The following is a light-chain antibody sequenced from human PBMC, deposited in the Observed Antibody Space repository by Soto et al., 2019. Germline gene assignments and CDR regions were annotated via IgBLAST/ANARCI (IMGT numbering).Light chain of an antibody. CDR2: DVS. CDR3: TSYTINTLSQLV. Sequence: AARSQPAPVSGARGHTITIACTGTNSDVGGYNYWSWYQHHPGKAPKLRIFDVSNRPSGGSNRFSGSNSCNTACLTISGLQHEDEFDYYSTSYTINTLSQLVSGTSTMVKVL. CDR1: NSDVGGYNY. J-gene: IGLJ1*01. V-gene: IGLV2-14*03.